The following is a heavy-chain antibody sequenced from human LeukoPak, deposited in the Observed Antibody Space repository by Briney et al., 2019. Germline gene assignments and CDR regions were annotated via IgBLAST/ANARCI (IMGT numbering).Heavy chain of an antibody. Sequence: GGSLRLSCAASGFTFDDYGMSWVRQAPGKGLEWVSGLNWNGGSTGYTDSVKGRFIISRDNAKNSLYLQMNSLRADDTALYYCARDEEGGSYPLDYWGQGTLDTVSS. J-gene: IGHJ4*02. D-gene: IGHD1-26*01. CDR1: GFTFDDYG. CDR3: ARDEEGGSYPLDY. CDR2: LNWNGGST. V-gene: IGHV3-20*04.